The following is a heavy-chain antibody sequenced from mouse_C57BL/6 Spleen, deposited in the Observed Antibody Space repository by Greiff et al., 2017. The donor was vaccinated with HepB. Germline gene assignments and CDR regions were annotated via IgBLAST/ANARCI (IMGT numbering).Heavy chain of an antibody. Sequence: EVQLQQSGPELVKPGASVKMSCKASGYTFTDYNMHWVKQSHGKSLEWIGYINPNNGGTSYNQKFKGKATLTVNKSSSTAYMELRSLTSEDSAVYYCLTAVGRYFDVWGTGTTVTVSS. CDR3: LTAVGRYFDV. D-gene: IGHD1-1*02. V-gene: IGHV1-22*01. CDR1: GYTFTDYN. CDR2: INPNNGGT. J-gene: IGHJ1*03.